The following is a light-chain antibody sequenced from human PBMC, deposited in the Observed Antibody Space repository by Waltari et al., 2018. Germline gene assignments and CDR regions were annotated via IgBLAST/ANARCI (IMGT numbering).Light chain of an antibody. CDR3: QQYINYWT. Sequence: QLTQSPSTLSASVGDRVTITCRATENLNRWLAWYQQKPGKAPKLLIYKASNLQDRVPSRFSGSGSGTEFTLTINNLQPDDFATYYCQQYINYWTFGQGTKVESK. CDR1: ENLNRW. J-gene: IGKJ1*01. V-gene: IGKV1-5*03. CDR2: KAS.